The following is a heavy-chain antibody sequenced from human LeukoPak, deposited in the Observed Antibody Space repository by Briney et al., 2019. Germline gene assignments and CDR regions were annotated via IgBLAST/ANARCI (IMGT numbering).Heavy chain of an antibody. CDR1: GFTFSSYS. V-gene: IGHV3-21*01. CDR3: ATGITYYDYVWGSYPYY. D-gene: IGHD3-16*02. CDR2: ISSSSSYI. J-gene: IGHJ4*02. Sequence: GGSLRLSCAASGFTFSSYSMNWVRQAPGKGLEWVSSISSSSSYIYYADSVKGRFTISRDNAKNSLYLQMNSLRAEDTAVYYCATGITYYDYVWGSYPYYWGQGTLVTASS.